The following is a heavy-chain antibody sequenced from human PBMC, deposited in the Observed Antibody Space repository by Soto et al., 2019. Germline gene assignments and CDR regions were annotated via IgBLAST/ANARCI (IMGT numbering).Heavy chain of an antibody. CDR1: GGTFSTYS. D-gene: IGHD1-26*01. CDR2: IIPIFGTA. V-gene: IGHV1-69*06. Sequence: QVQLVQSGAEVKKPGSSVKVSCKTSGGTFSTYSIVWVRQAPGEGLEWMGGIIPIFGTANYAQKFQDRVTITADKSTNTAFMELSSLKSEDTAMYYCASSSGNNYGVGTNYDVDYWGQGTLVTVSS. J-gene: IGHJ4*02. CDR3: ASSSGNNYGVGTNYDVDY.